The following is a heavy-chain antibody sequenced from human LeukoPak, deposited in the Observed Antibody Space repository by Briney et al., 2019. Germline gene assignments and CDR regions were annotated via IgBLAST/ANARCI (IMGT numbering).Heavy chain of an antibody. D-gene: IGHD6-13*01. J-gene: IGHJ4*02. CDR1: GGSFSGYY. CDR2: INHSGST. Sequence: PSETLSLTCAVYGGSFSGYYWSWIRQPPGKGLEWIGEINHSGSTNYNPSLKSRVTISVDTSKNQFSLKLSSVTAADTAVYYCASGYSTRWSHPPCLPTDYWGQGTLVTVSS. V-gene: IGHV4-34*01. CDR3: ASGYSTRWSHPPCLPTDY.